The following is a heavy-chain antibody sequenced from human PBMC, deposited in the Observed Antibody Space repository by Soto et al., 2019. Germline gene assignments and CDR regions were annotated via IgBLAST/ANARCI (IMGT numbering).Heavy chain of an antibody. D-gene: IGHD3-16*01. Sequence: QITLKESGPTLVKPTQTLTLTCTFSGFSLSTSGVGVGWIRQPPGKALEWLALIYWNDDKRYSPSLKSRITITKDTSKNQVVLTMTNMDPVDTATYYCAHRPGGGLFDPWGQGTLVTVSS. CDR2: IYWNDDK. J-gene: IGHJ5*02. CDR3: AHRPGGGLFDP. CDR1: GFSLSTSGVG. V-gene: IGHV2-5*01.